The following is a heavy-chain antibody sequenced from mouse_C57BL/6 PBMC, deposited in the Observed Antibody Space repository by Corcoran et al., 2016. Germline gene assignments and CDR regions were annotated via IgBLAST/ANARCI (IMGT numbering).Heavy chain of an antibody. J-gene: IGHJ3*01. D-gene: IGHD3-2*02. CDR2: INPNNGGT. CDR1: GYTFTDYY. CDR3: ARVGLRLRGPWFAY. V-gene: IGHV1-26*01. Sequence: EVQLQQSGPALVKPGASVKISCKASGYTFTDYYMNWVKQSHGKSLEWIGDINPNNGGTSYNQKFKGKATLTVDKSSSTAYMELRSLTSEDSAVYYCARVGLRLRGPWFAYWGQGTLVTVSA.